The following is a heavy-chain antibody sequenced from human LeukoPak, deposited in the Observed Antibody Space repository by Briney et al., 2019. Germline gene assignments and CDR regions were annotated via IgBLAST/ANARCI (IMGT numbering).Heavy chain of an antibody. CDR1: VGSISSYY. CDR2: IYTIGST. J-gene: IGHJ4*02. V-gene: IGHV4-4*07. D-gene: IGHD3-10*01. CDR3: ARSLYGSGSLYYFDY. Sequence: NPSETLSLTCTVSVGSISSYYWSWIRQPAGKGLEWIGRIYTIGSTNYNPSLKSRVTMSVDTSKNQFSLKLSSVTAADTAVYYCARSLYGSGSLYYFDYWGQGTLVTVSS.